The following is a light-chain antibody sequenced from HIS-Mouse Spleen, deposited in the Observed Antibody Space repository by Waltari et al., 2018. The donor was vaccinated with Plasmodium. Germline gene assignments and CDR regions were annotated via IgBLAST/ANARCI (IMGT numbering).Light chain of an antibody. J-gene: IGLJ2*01. CDR1: NIGSKK. CDR3: QVWDSSTVV. Sequence: SYELTQPLSVSVALRQTARITCGGHNIGSKKLHWYQQKPGQAPVLVIYRDSNRPSGIPERFSGANSGNTATLTISRAQAGDEADYYCQVWDSSTVVFGGGTKLTVL. V-gene: IGLV3-9*01. CDR2: RDS.